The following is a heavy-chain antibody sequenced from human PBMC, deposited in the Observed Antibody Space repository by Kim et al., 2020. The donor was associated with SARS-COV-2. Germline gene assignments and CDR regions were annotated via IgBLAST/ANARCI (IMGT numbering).Heavy chain of an antibody. Sequence: SGPTLVKPTQTLTLTCTFSGFSLSTSGVGVGWIRQPPGKALEWLALIYWDDDKRYSPSLKSRLTITKDTSKNQVVLTMTNMDPVDTATYYCAHGRIAARPGWYFDLWGRGTLVTVSS. J-gene: IGHJ2*01. CDR2: IYWDDDK. D-gene: IGHD6-6*01. V-gene: IGHV2-5*02. CDR1: GFSLSTSGVG. CDR3: AHGRIAARPGWYFDL.